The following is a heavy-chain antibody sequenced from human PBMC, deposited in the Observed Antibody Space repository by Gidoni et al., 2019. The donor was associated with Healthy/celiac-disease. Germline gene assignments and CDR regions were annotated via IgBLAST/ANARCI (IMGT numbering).Heavy chain of an antibody. D-gene: IGHD3-22*01. CDR3: AKDRGTMIVVVITPDY. V-gene: IGHV3-23*01. CDR2: IIGSGGST. CDR1: GFTFSSYA. J-gene: IGHJ4*02. Sequence: EVQLLESGGGLVQPGGSRSLSCAASGFTFSSYAMSWVRQAPGKGLEWVSAIIGSGGSTYYADSVKGRFTISRDNSKNTLYLQMNSLRAEDTAVYYCAKDRGTMIVVVITPDYWGQGTLVTVSS.